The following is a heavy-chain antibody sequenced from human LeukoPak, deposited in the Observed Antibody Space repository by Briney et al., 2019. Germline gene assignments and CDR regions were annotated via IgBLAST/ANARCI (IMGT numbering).Heavy chain of an antibody. V-gene: IGHV3-48*03. CDR2: ISSSGSTI. Sequence: PGGSLRLSCAASGFTFSSYEMNWVRQAPGKGLEWVSYISSSGSTIYCADSVKGRFTISRDSYKNTLYLQMNSLRAEDAAVYYCAKAPVTTCSGAYCYPFDYWGQGTLVTVSS. CDR3: AKAPVTTCSGAYCYPFDY. J-gene: IGHJ4*02. CDR1: GFTFSSYE. D-gene: IGHD2-15*01.